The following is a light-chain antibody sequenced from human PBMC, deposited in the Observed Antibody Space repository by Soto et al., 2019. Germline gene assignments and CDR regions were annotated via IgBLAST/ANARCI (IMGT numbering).Light chain of an antibody. CDR2: DAS. Sequence: DVPMTQSPSTLSASVGDTVIITCRASENIRGWLAWYQQKPGKAPKLLISDASRLQGGVPQRFSGRGSGTEFALTVNGLQPDDFATYYCQEYNSYGRAFGHGTKVEIK. CDR3: QEYNSYGRA. V-gene: IGKV1-5*01. CDR1: ENIRGW. J-gene: IGKJ1*01.